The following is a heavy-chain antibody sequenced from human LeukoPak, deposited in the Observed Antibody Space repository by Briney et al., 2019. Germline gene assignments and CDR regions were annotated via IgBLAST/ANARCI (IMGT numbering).Heavy chain of an antibody. CDR3: ARPYSGFFAAFDV. CDR1: GFTFSSYT. D-gene: IGHD3-10*01. Sequence: PGGSLRLSCTASGFTFSSYTIHWVRQAPGKGLEWVTVISYDGSDEYYADSVKGRFTISRDNSKSTLYLQMNSLGAEDTAVYCCARPYSGFFAAFDVWGQGAMVTVSS. J-gene: IGHJ3*01. V-gene: IGHV3-30-3*01. CDR2: ISYDGSDE.